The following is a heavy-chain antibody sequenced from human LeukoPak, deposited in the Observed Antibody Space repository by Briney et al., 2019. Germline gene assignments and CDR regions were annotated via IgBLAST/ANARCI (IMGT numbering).Heavy chain of an antibody. CDR1: GDSVSSHY. CDR3: ARYSNHADYFDS. Sequence: SETLSLTCTVSGDSVSSHYWGWIRQPPGKGLEWIAYVYYTGTSNYNPSLKSRVTISIDTSKNQFSLKLISVTAADTAVYYCARYSNHADYFDSWGQGTLVTVSS. J-gene: IGHJ4*02. D-gene: IGHD4-11*01. V-gene: IGHV4-59*02. CDR2: VYYTGTS.